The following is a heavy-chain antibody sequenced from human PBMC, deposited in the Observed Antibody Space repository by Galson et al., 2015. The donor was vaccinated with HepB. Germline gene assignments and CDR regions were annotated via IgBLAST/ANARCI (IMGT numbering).Heavy chain of an antibody. V-gene: IGHV5-51*01. CDR1: GYHFNSFW. CDR2: LYPGDSDT. CDR3: ARHRGGGDGDAFDL. D-gene: IGHD4-17*01. J-gene: IGHJ3*01. Sequence: QSGAEVKKPGESLKISCKASGYHFNSFWIGWVRQMPGKGLEWMGILYPGDSDTRDSPSFKGRVTISVDKSITTAYLQLSSLKASDTAMYYCARHRGGGDGDAFDLWGQGTMVTVSS.